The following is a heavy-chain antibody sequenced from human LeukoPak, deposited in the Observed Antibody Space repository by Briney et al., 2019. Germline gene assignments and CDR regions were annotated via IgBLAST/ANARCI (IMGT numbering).Heavy chain of an antibody. CDR1: GFTVSSNY. V-gene: IGHV3-66*02. CDR3: ARDRLLNYYFDY. Sequence: GGSLRLSCAASGFTVSSNYMGWVRQAPGKGLEWVSVIYSGGSTYYADSVKGRFTISRDISKNTLYLQMNSLRAEDTAVYYCARDRLLNYYFDYWGQGTLVTVSS. CDR2: IYSGGST. J-gene: IGHJ4*02.